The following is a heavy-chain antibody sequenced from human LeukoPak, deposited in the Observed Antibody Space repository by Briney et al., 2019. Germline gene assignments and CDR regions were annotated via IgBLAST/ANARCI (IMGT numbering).Heavy chain of an antibody. D-gene: IGHD3-3*01. CDR1: GFTFSSYG. CDR2: IRYDGSNK. J-gene: IGHJ4*02. Sequence: AGGSLRLSCAASGFTFSSYGMHWVRQAPGKGLEWVAFIRYDGSNKYYADSVKGRFTISRDNSKNTLYLQMNSLRAEDTAVYYCAKDLPYDFWSGPKGAYFDYWGQGTLVTVSS. CDR3: AKDLPYDFWSGPKGAYFDY. V-gene: IGHV3-30*02.